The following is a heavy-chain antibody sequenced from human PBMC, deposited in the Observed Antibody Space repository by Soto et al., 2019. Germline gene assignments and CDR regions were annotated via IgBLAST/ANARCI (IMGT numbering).Heavy chain of an antibody. V-gene: IGHV1-69*13. CDR3: ARPNYYDSSGSIDY. D-gene: IGHD3-22*01. J-gene: IGHJ4*02. CDR1: GGTFSSYA. Sequence: SVKVSCKASGGTFSSYAISWVRQAPGQGLEWMGGIIPIFGTANYAQKFQGRVTITADESTSTAYMELSSLRSEDTAVYYCARPNYYDSSGSIDYWGQGTLVTVSS. CDR2: IIPIFGTA.